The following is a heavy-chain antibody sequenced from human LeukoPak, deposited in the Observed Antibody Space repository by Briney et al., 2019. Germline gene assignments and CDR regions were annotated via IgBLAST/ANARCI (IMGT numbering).Heavy chain of an antibody. CDR3: AKDRLGYYDSSGYSDY. V-gene: IGHV3-23*01. CDR1: GFTFSSYG. D-gene: IGHD3-22*01. Sequence: GGTLRLSCAASGFTFSSYGMSWVRQAPGKGLEWVSVISGSGGSTYYADSVKGRFTISRDNSKNTLYLQMNSLGAEDTAVYYCAKDRLGYYDSSGYSDYWGQGTLVTVSS. CDR2: ISGSGGST. J-gene: IGHJ4*02.